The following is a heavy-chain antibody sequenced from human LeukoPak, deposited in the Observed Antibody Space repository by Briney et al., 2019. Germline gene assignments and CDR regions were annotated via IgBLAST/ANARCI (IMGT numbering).Heavy chain of an antibody. J-gene: IGHJ5*02. D-gene: IGHD3-10*01. Sequence: GASVKVSCKASGYTFTSYGISWVRQAPGQGLEWMGWISAYNGNTNYAQKLQGRVTMTTDTSTSTAYMELRSLRPDDTAVYYCARCTHGSGSYADFDPWGQGTLVTVSS. CDR2: ISAYNGNT. CDR1: GYTFTSYG. V-gene: IGHV1-18*01. CDR3: ARCTHGSGSYADFDP.